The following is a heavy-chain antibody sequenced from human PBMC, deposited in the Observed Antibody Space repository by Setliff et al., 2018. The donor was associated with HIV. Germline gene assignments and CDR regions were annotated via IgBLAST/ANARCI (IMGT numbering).Heavy chain of an antibody. CDR3: AKDGDYMGFDY. CDR1: GFTFSDYN. J-gene: IGHJ4*02. CDR2: ISSSGATI. D-gene: IGHD4-4*01. Sequence: GGSLRLSCAASGFTFSDYNMHWVRQAPGKGLEWVSYISSSGATIYYADSVKGRFTISRDNSKNTVDLQMNSLRAEDTAVYYCAKDGDYMGFDYWGQGTLVTVSS. V-gene: IGHV3-48*01.